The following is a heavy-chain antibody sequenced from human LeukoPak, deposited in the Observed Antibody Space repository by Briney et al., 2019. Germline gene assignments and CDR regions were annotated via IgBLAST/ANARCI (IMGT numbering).Heavy chain of an antibody. CDR3: AKDIEEWLVKGGGCFDY. CDR2: IWPNGSYK. D-gene: IGHD6-19*01. CDR1: GFTFSTYG. J-gene: IGHJ4*02. V-gene: IGHV3-30*02. Sequence: GGSLRLSCATSGFTFSTYGIHWVRQAPGKGLEWVAAIWPNGSYKYYADSVKGRFTISRDNSKNTVYLQMNTLRAEDTAVYYCAKDIEEWLVKGGGCFDYWGQGTLVTVSS.